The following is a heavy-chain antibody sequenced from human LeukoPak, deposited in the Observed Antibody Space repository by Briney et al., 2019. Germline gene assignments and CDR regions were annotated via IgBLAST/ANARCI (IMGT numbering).Heavy chain of an antibody. V-gene: IGHV3-21*01. D-gene: IGHD4-17*01. Sequence: PGGSLRLSCAACGFTFSSYSMNWVRQAPGKGLEWVSSISSSSSYIYYADSVKGRFTISRDNAKNSLYLQMNSLRAEDTAVYFCASGYGDYTDSFDYWGQGTLVTVSS. CDR2: ISSSSSYI. CDR1: GFTFSSYS. CDR3: ASGYGDYTDSFDY. J-gene: IGHJ4*02.